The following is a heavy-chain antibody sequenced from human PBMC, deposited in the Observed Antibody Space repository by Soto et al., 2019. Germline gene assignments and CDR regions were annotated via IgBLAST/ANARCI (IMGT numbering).Heavy chain of an antibody. D-gene: IGHD3-16*01. CDR2: IYSSGNT. CDR3: ASGLVGGLGF. J-gene: IGHJ4*02. CDR1: GASISSSDYY. Sequence: QLQLQESGPGLVKPSETLSLTCTVSGASISSSDYYWGWIRLPPGKGLEWIGNIYSSGNTYYNPTLKSRVTMSIDMSNNQFTRKPISVTAADTAVYYCASGLVGGLGFWGQGTRVIVSS. V-gene: IGHV4-39*01.